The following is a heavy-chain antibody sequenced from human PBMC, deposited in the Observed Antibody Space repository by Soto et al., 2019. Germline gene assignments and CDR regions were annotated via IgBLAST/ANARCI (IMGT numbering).Heavy chain of an antibody. CDR2: IKQDGSDK. Sequence: EVQLVESGGGLVQPGGSLRLSCVASGFTFSSSWMSWVRQAPGKGLEWVANIKQDGSDKYYVDSVEGRFTISSDNAKNSLYLPMNRRRAEDTAVYYCARTASLAADVWGQGTMVIVSS. CDR1: GFTFSSSW. D-gene: IGHD6-13*01. J-gene: IGHJ3*01. V-gene: IGHV3-7*01. CDR3: ARTASLAADV.